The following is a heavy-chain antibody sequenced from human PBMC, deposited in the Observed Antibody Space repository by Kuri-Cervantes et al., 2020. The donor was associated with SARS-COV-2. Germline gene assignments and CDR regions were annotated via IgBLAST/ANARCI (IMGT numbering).Heavy chain of an antibody. CDR3: ARSTSYWYFDL. D-gene: IGHD2-2*01. J-gene: IGHJ2*01. CDR2: IYTSGST. CDR1: GGSISSYH. V-gene: IGHV4-4*07. Sequence: GSLRLSCTVSGGSISSYHWSWIRQPAGKGLEWIGRIYTSGSTNYNPSLKSRVTMSVDTSKNQFSLKLSSVTAADTAVYYCARSTSYWYFDLWGRGTLVTVSS.